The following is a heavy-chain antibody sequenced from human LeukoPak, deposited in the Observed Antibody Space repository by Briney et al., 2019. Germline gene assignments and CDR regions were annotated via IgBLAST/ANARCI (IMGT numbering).Heavy chain of an antibody. CDR2: INHSGST. V-gene: IGHV4-34*01. J-gene: IGHJ6*04. CDR3: ARRPRKNSALDV. Sequence: SETPSLTCAVYGVSFSGYYWSWIRQPPGKGLEWIGEINHSGSTNYNPSLNSRVTISVDTSKNQFSLKLSSVTAADTAVYYCARRPRKNSALDVWGKGTTVTVSS. CDR1: GVSFSGYY. D-gene: IGHD2/OR15-2a*01.